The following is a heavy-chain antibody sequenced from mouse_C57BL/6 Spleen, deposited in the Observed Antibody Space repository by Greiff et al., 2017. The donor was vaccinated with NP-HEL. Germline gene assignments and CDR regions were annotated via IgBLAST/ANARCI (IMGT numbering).Heavy chain of an antibody. V-gene: IGHV1-18*01. J-gene: IGHJ1*03. CDR1: GYTFTDYN. D-gene: IGHD1-1*01. Sequence: EVKLEESGPELVKPGASVKIPCKASGYTFTDYNMDWVKQSHGKSLEWIGDINPNNGGTIYNQKFKGKATLTVDKSSSTAYMELRSLTSEDTAVYYCARAHYYGSSYCFDVWGTGTTVTVSS. CDR3: ARAHYYGSSYCFDV. CDR2: INPNNGGT.